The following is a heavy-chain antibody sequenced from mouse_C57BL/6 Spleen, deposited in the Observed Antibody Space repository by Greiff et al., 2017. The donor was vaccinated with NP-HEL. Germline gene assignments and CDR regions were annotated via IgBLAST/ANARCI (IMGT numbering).Heavy chain of an antibody. J-gene: IGHJ4*01. D-gene: IGHD1-1*01. CDR3: ARPYYGSSYSAMDY. V-gene: IGHV1-9*01. CDR2: ILPGSGST. Sequence: QVQLKESGAELMKPGASVKLSCKATGYTFTGYWIEWVKQRPGHGLEWIGEILPGSGSTNYNEKFKGKATFTADTSSNTAYMQLSSLTTEDSAIYYCARPYYGSSYSAMDYWGQGTSVTVSS. CDR1: GYTFTGYW.